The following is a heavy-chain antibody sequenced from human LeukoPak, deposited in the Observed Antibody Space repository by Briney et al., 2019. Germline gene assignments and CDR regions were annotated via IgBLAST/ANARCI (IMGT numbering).Heavy chain of an antibody. J-gene: IGHJ4*02. CDR3: AVVVPAAIPDY. Sequence: LVKVSCKASGGTFSSYAISWVRQAPGQGLEWMGGIIPIFGTANYAQKFQGRVTITADESTSTAYMELSSLRSEDTAVYYCAVVVPAAIPDYWGQGTLVTVSS. CDR2: IIPIFGTA. V-gene: IGHV1-69*01. D-gene: IGHD2-2*01. CDR1: GGTFSSYA.